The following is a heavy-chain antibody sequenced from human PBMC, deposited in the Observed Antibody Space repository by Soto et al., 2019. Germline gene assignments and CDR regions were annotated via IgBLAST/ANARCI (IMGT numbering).Heavy chain of an antibody. CDR1: GGTFSSYA. CDR3: ARVPPYCSGGSCYPEGYFDY. Sequence: QVQLVQSGAEVKKPGSSVKVSCKASGGTFSSYAISWVRQAPGQGLEWMGGIIPIFGTANYAQKFQGRVTITADESTSTAYMELSSLRSEDTAVYYCARVPPYCSGGSCYPEGYFDYWGQGTLVTVSS. V-gene: IGHV1-69*01. CDR2: IIPIFGTA. J-gene: IGHJ4*02. D-gene: IGHD2-15*01.